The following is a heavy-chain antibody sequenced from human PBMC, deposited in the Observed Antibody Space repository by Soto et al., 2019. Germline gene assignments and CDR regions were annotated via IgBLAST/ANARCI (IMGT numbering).Heavy chain of an antibody. D-gene: IGHD3-22*01. J-gene: IGHJ4*02. CDR1: GGTFSSYA. CDR2: IIPIFGTA. Sequence: ASVKVSCKASGGTFSSYAISWVRQAPGQGLEWMGGIIPIFGTANYAQKFQGRVTITADESTSTAYMELSSLRSEDTAVYYCARVPYYYDSSGYYRRPNYFDYWGQGTLVTVSS. CDR3: ARVPYYYDSSGYYRRPNYFDY. V-gene: IGHV1-69*13.